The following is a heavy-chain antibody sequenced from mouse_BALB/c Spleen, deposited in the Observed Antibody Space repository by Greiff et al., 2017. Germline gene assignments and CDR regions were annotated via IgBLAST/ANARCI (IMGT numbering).Heavy chain of an antibody. CDR3: ARDLNWDGFAY. V-gene: IGHV5-6-3*01. J-gene: IGHJ3*01. D-gene: IGHD4-1*01. CDR2: INSNGGST. Sequence: VQRVESGGGLVQPGGSLKLSCAASGFTFSSYGMSWVRQTPDKRLELVATINSNGGSTYYPDSVKGRFTISRDNAKNTLYLQMSSLKSEDTAMYYCARDLNWDGFAYWGQGTLVTVSA. CDR1: GFTFSSYG.